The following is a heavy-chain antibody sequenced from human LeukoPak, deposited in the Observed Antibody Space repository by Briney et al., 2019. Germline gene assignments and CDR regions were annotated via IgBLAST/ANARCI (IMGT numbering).Heavy chain of an antibody. J-gene: IGHJ4*02. V-gene: IGHV3-64*01. CDR3: ARKTRYGYYFDY. Sequence: GGSLRFSCAASGFTFSSYAMHWVRQAPGKGLEYVSAISSNGGSTYYANSVKGRFTISRDNSKNTLYLQMGSLRAEDMAVYYCARKTRYGYYFDYWGQGTLVTVSS. D-gene: IGHD3-16*02. CDR2: ISSNGGST. CDR1: GFTFSSYA.